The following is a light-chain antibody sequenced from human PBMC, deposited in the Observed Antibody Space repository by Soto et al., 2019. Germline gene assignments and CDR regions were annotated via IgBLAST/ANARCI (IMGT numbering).Light chain of an antibody. CDR3: TSYTSISTLL. CDR2: DVS. CDR1: SSDVGTYNY. V-gene: IGLV2-14*01. Sequence: QSALTQPASVSGSPGQSITISCTGTSSDVGTYNYVSWYQQHAGKVPKLMIYDVSNRPSGVSDRFSGSKSGNTASLTISGLQAEDDADYYCTSYTSISTLLFGGGTKLTFL. J-gene: IGLJ2*01.